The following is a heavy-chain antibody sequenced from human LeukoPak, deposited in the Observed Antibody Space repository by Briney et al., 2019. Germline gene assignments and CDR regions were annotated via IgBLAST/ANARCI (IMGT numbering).Heavy chain of an antibody. CDR3: ARSIELWPHFDY. CDR1: GDSFSSGGYY. D-gene: IGHD5-18*01. CDR2: TYYSEST. Sequence: SETLSLTCTVSGDSFSSGGYYWGWIRQPPGKGLEWIGSTYYSESTYYNPSLKSRVTISVDTSKNQFSLKLSSVTAADTAVYYCARSIELWPHFDYWGQGTLVTVSS. J-gene: IGHJ4*02. V-gene: IGHV4-39*01.